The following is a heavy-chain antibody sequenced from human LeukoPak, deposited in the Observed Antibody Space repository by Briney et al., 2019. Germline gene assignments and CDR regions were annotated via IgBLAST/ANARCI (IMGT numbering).Heavy chain of an antibody. V-gene: IGHV3-48*03. CDR1: GFTFGDYA. J-gene: IGHJ4*02. D-gene: IGHD3-22*01. CDR3: ARDLDSGNYFFAY. Sequence: GGSLRLSCAASGFTFGDYAMSWFRQAPGKGLQWVSYISGNGGTTYYADSAEGRFTISRDNAKNSLYLQMSSLRAEDTAVYYCARDLDSGNYFFAYWGQGTPVTVSS. CDR2: ISGNGGTT.